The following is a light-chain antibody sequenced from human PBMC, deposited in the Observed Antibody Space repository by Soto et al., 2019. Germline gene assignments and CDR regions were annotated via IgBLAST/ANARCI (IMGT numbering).Light chain of an antibody. CDR2: EAS. CDR3: QQYKSYFPWT. J-gene: IGKJ1*01. Sequence: DIQMTQSPSTLSESVGDRGTITCRASQSNSSRLAWYQQKPGKAHKLLSYEASILERGVPSRFSGSGSGTDFTLTISSVQPADFATYYCQQYKSYFPWTFGQGTKVEI. CDR1: QSNSSR. V-gene: IGKV1-5*01.